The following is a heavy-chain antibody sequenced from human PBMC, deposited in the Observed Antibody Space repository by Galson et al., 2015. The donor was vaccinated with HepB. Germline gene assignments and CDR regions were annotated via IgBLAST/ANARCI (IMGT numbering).Heavy chain of an antibody. Sequence: SVKVSCKASGYTFTAYYMHWVRQAPGQGLEWMGRINPKSGGTDFPQNFQGRVTMTSDTTISTVYMELSRLKSDDTAVYYCARVGFRYGLGWGQGTLVTVSS. CDR2: INPKSGGT. CDR1: GYTFTAYY. J-gene: IGHJ4*02. D-gene: IGHD5-18*01. CDR3: ARVGFRYGLG. V-gene: IGHV1-2*06.